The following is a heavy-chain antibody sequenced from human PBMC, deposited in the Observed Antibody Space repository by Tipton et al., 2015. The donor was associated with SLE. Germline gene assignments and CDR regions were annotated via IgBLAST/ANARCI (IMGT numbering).Heavy chain of an antibody. V-gene: IGHV4-39*07. CDR1: GGSISSSSYY. CDR2: MFYSGTT. CDR3: VRDRGFAHFDY. D-gene: IGHD5-12*01. J-gene: IGHJ4*02. Sequence: TLSLTCNVSGGSISSSSYYWGWIRQPPGKGLEWIGSMFYSGTTYYNPSLKRPFTISVDTSKNQFSLKLSSVTAADTAVYNCVRDRGFAHFDYWGQGTLEAVSS.